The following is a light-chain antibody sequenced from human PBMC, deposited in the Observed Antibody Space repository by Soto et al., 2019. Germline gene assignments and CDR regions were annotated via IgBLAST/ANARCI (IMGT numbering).Light chain of an antibody. CDR1: QSIRRW. J-gene: IGKJ1*01. Sequence: DIHMTQSPSTLSASLGDRVTITCLASQSIRRWLAWNQRQLGKAPKLLLYDACSVESGVLSSFSASGSGTEFTLTISSLQPDDFATYYCQQYNSYWTFGQGTKV. V-gene: IGKV1-5*01. CDR3: QQYNSYWT. CDR2: DAC.